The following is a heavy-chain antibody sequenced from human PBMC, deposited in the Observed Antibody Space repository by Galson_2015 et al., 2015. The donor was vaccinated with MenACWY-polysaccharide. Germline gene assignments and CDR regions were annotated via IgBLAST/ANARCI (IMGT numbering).Heavy chain of an antibody. D-gene: IGHD2-21*02. V-gene: IGHV4-31*02. Sequence: LRLSCAVSGFTFSNYAMTWVRQAPGKGLEWIGFILGSGYTYFNPSLGSRVSISRDTSKNQFSLRLTSVTGADTARYYCARGVYCGGDCYSGTDYWGQGILVTVSS. CDR2: ILGSGYT. J-gene: IGHJ4*02. CDR1: GFTFSNYA. CDR3: ARGVYCGGDCYSGTDY.